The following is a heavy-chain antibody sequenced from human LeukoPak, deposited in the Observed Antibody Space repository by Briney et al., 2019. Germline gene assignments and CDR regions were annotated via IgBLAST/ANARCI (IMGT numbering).Heavy chain of an antibody. CDR1: GFTFSSFG. D-gene: IGHD5-18*01. CDR3: AKDADTATIIDWYFDL. Sequence: PGRSLRLSRTASGFTFSSFGMHWVRQAPGKGLEWVAVISDDGSNTYYADSVKGRFTISRDNPKNTLFLQMNSLRAEDTAVYYCAKDADTATIIDWYFDLWGRGTLVTVST. CDR2: ISDDGSNT. V-gene: IGHV3-30*18. J-gene: IGHJ2*01.